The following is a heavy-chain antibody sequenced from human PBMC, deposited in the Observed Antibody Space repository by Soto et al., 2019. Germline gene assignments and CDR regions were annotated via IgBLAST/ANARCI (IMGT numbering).Heavy chain of an antibody. CDR3: ARNAAKKIFGVVYYYGMDV. CDR2: IDPGDSHT. D-gene: IGHD3-3*01. J-gene: IGHJ6*02. V-gene: IGHV5-51*01. Sequence: GESLKISCKGSGYSFTNYWIAWVRQMPGKGLEWVGIIDPGDSHTRYRPSFQGQVTISADKSISTAYLQWSSLKASDTATYYCARNAAKKIFGVVYYYGMDVWGQGTTVTVSS. CDR1: GYSFTNYW.